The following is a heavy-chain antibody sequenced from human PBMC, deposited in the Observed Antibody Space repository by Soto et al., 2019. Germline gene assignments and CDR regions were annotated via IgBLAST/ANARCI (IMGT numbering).Heavy chain of an antibody. J-gene: IGHJ4*02. CDR1: GFTFTNNA. Sequence: EVQLLESGGGLVQPGGSLRLSCVASGFTFTNNAMSWVRQAPGKGLEWVSVSGPLTTTPHYPDSVRGRFPISSDTSSNTLYLQMNSLRAEDTAIYYCAKVIGTGIYRGYVDYWGQGPLVAVSS. V-gene: IGHV3-23*01. CDR2: SGPLTTTP. D-gene: IGHD3-10*01. CDR3: AKVIGTGIYRGYVDY.